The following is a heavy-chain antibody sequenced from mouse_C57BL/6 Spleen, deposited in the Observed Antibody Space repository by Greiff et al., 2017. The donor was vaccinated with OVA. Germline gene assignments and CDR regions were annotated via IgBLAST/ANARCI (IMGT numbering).Heavy chain of an antibody. D-gene: IGHD1-1*01. CDR3: ARQDYATVVAACWYFDV. CDR2: ISHGGSST. V-gene: IGHV5-4*03. J-gene: IGHJ1*03. CDR1: GFTFSSYA. Sequence: EVKLMESGGGLVKPGGSLKLSCAASGFTFSSYAMPWVRQTPEKRLEWVATISHGGSSTYYTDKVKGRSTISRDNAKNTLYLQMSTLTSEDTAMYYCARQDYATVVAACWYFDVWGTGTTVTVSS.